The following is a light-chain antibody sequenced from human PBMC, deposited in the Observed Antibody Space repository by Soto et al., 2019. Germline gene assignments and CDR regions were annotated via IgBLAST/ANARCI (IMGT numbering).Light chain of an antibody. CDR2: GPS. CDR3: QQYGESPKT. CDR1: QTVSSNY. V-gene: IGKV3-20*01. Sequence: EIVLTQSPDTLSLSPGERATLSCRASQTVSSNYVAWYQQKPGQAPRLLVYGPSTRATGIPDRFSGSRSGTDFTLTITRLEFGDSAVYYCQQYGESPKTFGQGTKVEIK. J-gene: IGKJ1*01.